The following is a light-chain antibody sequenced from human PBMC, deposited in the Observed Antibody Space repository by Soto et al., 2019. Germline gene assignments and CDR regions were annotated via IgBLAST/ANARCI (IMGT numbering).Light chain of an antibody. J-gene: IGKJ2*01. CDR1: QSVSSSY. CDR3: QQYGSSPYT. CDR2: GAS. Sequence: EIVLTQSPGTLSLSPGERATLSCRASQSVSSSYLAWYHQNPGQAPRLLISGASSRATGIPDRFSGSGSGTDFTLTISRLEPEDFAVYYCQQYGSSPYTFGQGTKLEIK. V-gene: IGKV3-20*01.